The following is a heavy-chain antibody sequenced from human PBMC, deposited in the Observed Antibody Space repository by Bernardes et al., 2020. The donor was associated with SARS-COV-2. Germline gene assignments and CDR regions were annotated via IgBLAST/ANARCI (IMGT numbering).Heavy chain of an antibody. CDR3: ARWGPIVVVPAAWYYYYGMDV. D-gene: IGHD2-2*01. Sequence: SETLSLTCAVYGGSFSGYYWSWIRQPPGKGLEWIGEINHSGSTNYNPSLKSRVTISVDTSKNQFSLKLSSVTAADTAVYYCARWGPIVVVPAAWYYYYGMDVWGQGTTVTVSS. CDR2: INHSGST. CDR1: GGSFSGYY. V-gene: IGHV4-34*01. J-gene: IGHJ6*02.